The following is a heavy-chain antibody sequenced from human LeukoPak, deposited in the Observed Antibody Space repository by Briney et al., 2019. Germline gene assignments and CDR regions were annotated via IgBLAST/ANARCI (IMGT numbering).Heavy chain of an antibody. CDR3: ARLYYDASDYPDH. V-gene: IGHV5-51*01. Sequence: PGESLKISCKGSGFSFTSYWIGWVRQMAGKGPEWMGHIYPDDSDTRYSPSFQGQVTISADKSISTAYLQWSSLKASDTAMYYCARLYYDASDYPDHWGQGTLVTVSS. J-gene: IGHJ4*02. CDR2: IYPDDSDT. D-gene: IGHD3-22*01. CDR1: GFSFTSYW.